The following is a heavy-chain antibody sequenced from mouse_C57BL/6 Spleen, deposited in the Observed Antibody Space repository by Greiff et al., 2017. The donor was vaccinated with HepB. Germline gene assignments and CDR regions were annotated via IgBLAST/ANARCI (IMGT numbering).Heavy chain of an antibody. J-gene: IGHJ1*03. CDR2: INPSNGGT. CDR3: ARSTYYGSSYWYFDV. Sequence: QVQLQQPGTELVKPGASVKLSCKASGYTFTSYWMHWVKQRPGQGLEWIGNINPSNGGTNYNEKFKSKTTLTVDKSSSTAYMQLSSLTSEDSAVYYCARSTYYGSSYWYFDVWGTGTTVTVSS. D-gene: IGHD1-1*01. CDR1: GYTFTSYW. V-gene: IGHV1-53*01.